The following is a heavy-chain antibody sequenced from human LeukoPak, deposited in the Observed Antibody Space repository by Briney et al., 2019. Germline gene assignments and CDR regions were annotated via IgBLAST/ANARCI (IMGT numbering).Heavy chain of an antibody. J-gene: IGHJ4*02. CDR3: ARRTDSGSLRFDY. V-gene: IGHV3-21*01. CDR2: ISSSSSYI. CDR1: GFTFSSYS. D-gene: IGHD1-26*01. Sequence: GGSLRLSCAASGFTFSSYSMNWVRQAPGKGPEWVSSISSSSSYIYYADSVKGRFTISRDNAKNSLYLQMNSLRAEDTAVYYCARRTDSGSLRFDYWGQGTLVTVSS.